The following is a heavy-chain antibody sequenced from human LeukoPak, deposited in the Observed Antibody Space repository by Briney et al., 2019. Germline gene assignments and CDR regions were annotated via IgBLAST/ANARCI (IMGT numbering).Heavy chain of an antibody. D-gene: IGHD3-22*01. V-gene: IGHV3-48*04. CDR3: ARDPPYDSSGYPAS. CDR1: GFTFSSYA. CDR2: ISSSGSTI. J-gene: IGHJ5*02. Sequence: GGSLRLSCAASGFTFSSYAMSWVRQAPGKGLEWVSYISSSGSTIYYADSVKGRFTISRDNAKNSLYLQMNSLRAEDTAVYYCARDPPYDSSGYPASWGQGTLVTVSS.